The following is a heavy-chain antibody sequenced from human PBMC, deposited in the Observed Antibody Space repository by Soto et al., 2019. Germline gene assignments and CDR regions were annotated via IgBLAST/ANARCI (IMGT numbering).Heavy chain of an antibody. Sequence: QVELVESGGGVVQSGGSLRLSGAPPGFSFSIQPLHWIRQAPGEGLEWWAVMSPNGDNQYYADSVKGRFTISRDTSKSTLSLQMTSLRPEDTAVYYCASGAAFYYDTSRYWGQGTLVTVSS. D-gene: IGHD3-22*01. CDR3: ASGAAFYYDTSRY. J-gene: IGHJ4*02. CDR1: GFSFSIQP. V-gene: IGHV3-30-3*01. CDR2: MSPNGDNQ.